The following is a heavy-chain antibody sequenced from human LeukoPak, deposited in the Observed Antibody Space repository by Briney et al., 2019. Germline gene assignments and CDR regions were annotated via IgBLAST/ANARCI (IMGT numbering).Heavy chain of an antibody. J-gene: IGHJ6*03. D-gene: IGHD3-9*01. V-gene: IGHV1-2*02. CDR3: ARDGYYDILTGYVYYYYMDV. CDR1: GYTFTGYY. CDR2: INPNSGGT. Sequence: GASVKVSCKASGYTFTGYYMHWVRQAPGQGLEWMGWINPNSGGTNYAQKFQGRVTMTRDTSISTAYMELSRPRSDDTAVYYCARDGYYDILTGYVYYYYMDVWGKGTTVTISS.